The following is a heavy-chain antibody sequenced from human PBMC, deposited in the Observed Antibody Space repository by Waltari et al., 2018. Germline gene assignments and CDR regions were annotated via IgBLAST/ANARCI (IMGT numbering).Heavy chain of an antibody. J-gene: IGHJ1*01. CDR1: GFSISTGYY. Sequence: QVQLQESGPRLVKPSETLSLTCSVSGFSISTGYYWGWIRQPPGKGLEWIGRIYPSGSTYHNPSVKSRVTISVDKSKNQFSLNLSSVTAADTAVYYCARGGPSEYFEHWGQGTLLTVSS. CDR2: IYPSGST. CDR3: ARGGPSEYFEH. V-gene: IGHV4-38-2*02.